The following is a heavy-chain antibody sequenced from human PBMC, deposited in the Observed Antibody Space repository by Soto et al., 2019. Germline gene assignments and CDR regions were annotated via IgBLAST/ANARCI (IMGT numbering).Heavy chain of an antibody. D-gene: IGHD6-6*01. Sequence: PGGSLRLSCAASGFTFSSYGMHWVRQAPGKGLEWVAVISHDGSNKYYADSVKGRFTISRDNSKNTLYLQMNSLRAEDTAVYYCAKDRPRPPRYFDYWGQGTLVTVSS. CDR1: GFTFSSYG. V-gene: IGHV3-30*18. J-gene: IGHJ4*02. CDR3: AKDRPRPPRYFDY. CDR2: ISHDGSNK.